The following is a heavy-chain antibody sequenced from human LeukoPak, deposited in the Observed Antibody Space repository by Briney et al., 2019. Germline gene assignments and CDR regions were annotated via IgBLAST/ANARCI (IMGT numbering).Heavy chain of an antibody. CDR2: INHSGST. Sequence: SETLSLTCAVYGGSFSGYYWSWIRQPPGKGLEWIGEINHSGSTNYNPSLKSRVTISVDTSKNQFSLKLSSVTAADTAVYYCARGNRYSSSWGFDYWGQGTLVTVSS. CDR1: GGSFSGYY. V-gene: IGHV4-34*01. J-gene: IGHJ4*02. CDR3: ARGNRYSSSWGFDY. D-gene: IGHD6-13*01.